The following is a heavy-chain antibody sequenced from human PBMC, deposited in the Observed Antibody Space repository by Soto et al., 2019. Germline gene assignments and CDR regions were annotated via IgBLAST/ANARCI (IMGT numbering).Heavy chain of an antibody. CDR2: IWYDGSNK. CDR1: GFTFSSYG. V-gene: IGHV3-33*01. CDR3: ARGVLVRGIKSRGMDV. J-gene: IGHJ6*02. Sequence: QVQLVESGGGVVQPGRSLSLSCAASGFTFSSYGIHWVRQAPGKGLEWVAVIWYDGSNKYYADSVKGRFTISRDNSKTTLYLQMNSRRAEDTAVYYCARGVLVRGIKSRGMDVWGQGTTVTVSS. D-gene: IGHD3-10*01.